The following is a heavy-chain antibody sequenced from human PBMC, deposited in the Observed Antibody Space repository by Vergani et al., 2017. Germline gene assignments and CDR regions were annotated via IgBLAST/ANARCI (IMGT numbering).Heavy chain of an antibody. Sequence: EVQLVESGGGLVQPGRSLRLSCAASGFTFDDYAMHWVRQAPGKGLEWVSGISWNSGSIGYADSVKGRFTISRDNAKNSLYLQMNSLRAEDTALYYCAKDWISYSSSWTPFDYWGQGTLVTVSS. D-gene: IGHD6-13*01. V-gene: IGHV3-9*01. CDR1: GFTFDDYA. J-gene: IGHJ4*02. CDR2: ISWNSGSI. CDR3: AKDWISYSSSWTPFDY.